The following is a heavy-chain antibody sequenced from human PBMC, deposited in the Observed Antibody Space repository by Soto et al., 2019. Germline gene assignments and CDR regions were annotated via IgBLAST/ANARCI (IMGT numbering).Heavy chain of an antibody. D-gene: IGHD7-27*01. J-gene: IGHJ4*02. Sequence: GGSLRLSCVASGLTFGSRAMSWVRQSPGEGLEWVSTITDTGSNTKYADSVRGRFTISRDNSRNTLYLQMNSLRAKDTAVYHCVRDLLGSGGHFDYWGQGTPVTVSS. V-gene: IGHV3-23*01. CDR2: ITDTGSNT. CDR3: VRDLLGSGGHFDY. CDR1: GLTFGSRA.